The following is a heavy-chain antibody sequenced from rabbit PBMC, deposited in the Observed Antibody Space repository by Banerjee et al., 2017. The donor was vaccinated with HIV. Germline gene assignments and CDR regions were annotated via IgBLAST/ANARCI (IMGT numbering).Heavy chain of an antibody. CDR3: ARDTGTSFSSYGMDL. CDR2: IAGDSSGFT. CDR1: GFSFSSNEY. D-gene: IGHD7-1*01. Sequence: QSLEESGGDLVKPGASLTLTCTASGFSFSSNEYMCWVRQAPGKGLEWISCIAGDSSGFTYSATWAKGRFTCSKTSSTTVTLQMTSLTVADTATYFCARDTGTSFSSYGMDLWGQHPRHRL. J-gene: IGHJ6*01. V-gene: IGHV1S40*01.